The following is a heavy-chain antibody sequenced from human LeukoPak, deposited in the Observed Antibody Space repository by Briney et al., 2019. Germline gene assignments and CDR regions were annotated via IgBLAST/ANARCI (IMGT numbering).Heavy chain of an antibody. CDR3: ARDNYGMDV. CDR1: GFIFNTYA. CDR2: ISYDGSSK. J-gene: IGHJ6*02. V-gene: IGHV3-30-3*01. Sequence: TGGSLRLSCAASGFIFNTYAIHWVRQAPGKGLDWVAVISYDGSSKYYADSVKGRFTISRDDSKNTLYLQMNSLRGEDTAVYYCARDNYGMDVWGQGTTVTVSS.